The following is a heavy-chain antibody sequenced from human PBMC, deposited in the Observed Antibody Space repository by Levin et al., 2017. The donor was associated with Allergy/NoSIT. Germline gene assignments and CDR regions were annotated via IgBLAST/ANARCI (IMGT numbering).Heavy chain of an antibody. Sequence: GASVKVSCKASGGTFSSYAISWVRQAPGQGLEWMGGIIPIFGTANYAQKFQGRVTITADESTSTAYMELSSLRSEDTAVYYCARDLTYYYGSGSYYNFAFDIWGQGTMVTVSS. CDR2: IIPIFGTA. V-gene: IGHV1-69*13. D-gene: IGHD3-10*01. CDR3: ARDLTYYYGSGSYYNFAFDI. J-gene: IGHJ3*02. CDR1: GGTFSSYA.